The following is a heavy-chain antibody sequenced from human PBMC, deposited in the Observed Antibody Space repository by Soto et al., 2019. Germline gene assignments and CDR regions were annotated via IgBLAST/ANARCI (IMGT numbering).Heavy chain of an antibody. V-gene: IGHV2-26*01. J-gene: IGHJ4*02. CDR2: IFSNDEK. CDR1: GFSLSNARMG. Sequence: QVTLKESGPVLVKPTETLMLTCTVSGFSLSNARMGESWIRQPPGKALEWLAHIFSNDEKSYSTSLKSRLTISKDTSKSQVVLTMTNMDPVDTATYYCARRRWGESTYYFDYWGQGTLVTVSS. CDR3: ARRRWGESTYYFDY. D-gene: IGHD3-16*01.